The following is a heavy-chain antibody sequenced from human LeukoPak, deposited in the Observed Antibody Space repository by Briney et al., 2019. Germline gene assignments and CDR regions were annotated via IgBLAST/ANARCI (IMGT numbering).Heavy chain of an antibody. V-gene: IGHV3-48*03. D-gene: IGHD6-13*01. J-gene: IGHJ5*02. CDR1: GFIFSNYE. CDR3: ARTPIATTGTWGWLDT. Sequence: TGGSLRLSCAASGFIFSNYEMNWVRQSPGKELEWVSYISSSGSTTYYADSVKGRFTISRDNAKSSLFLQMNSLRAEDTAVYYCARTPIATTGTWGWLDTWGQGAQVTVSS. CDR2: ISSSGSTT.